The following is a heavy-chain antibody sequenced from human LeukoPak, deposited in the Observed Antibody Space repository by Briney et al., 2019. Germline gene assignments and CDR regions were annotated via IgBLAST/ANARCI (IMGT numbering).Heavy chain of an antibody. J-gene: IGHJ4*02. V-gene: IGHV4-59*01. Sequence: SETLSLTCTVSGGTISSYYWSWIRQPPGKGLEWIGYIYYSGSTNYNPSLKSRVTISVDTSKNQFSLKLSSVTAADTAVYYCVASYYYDSSGYHFSYWGQGTLVTVSS. D-gene: IGHD3-22*01. CDR1: GGTISSYY. CDR2: IYYSGST. CDR3: VASYYYDSSGYHFSY.